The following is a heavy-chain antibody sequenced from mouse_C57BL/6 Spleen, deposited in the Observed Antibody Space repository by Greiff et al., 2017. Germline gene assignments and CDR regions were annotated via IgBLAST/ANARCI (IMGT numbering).Heavy chain of an antibody. J-gene: IGHJ4*01. Sequence: VQLQQPGAELVRPGSSVKLSCKASGYTFTSYWMHWVKQRPIQGLEWIGNIDPSDSETHYNQKFKDKATLTVDKSSSTAYMQLSSLTSEDSAVYYCARFGSSHDYAMDYWGQGTSVTVSS. CDR3: ARFGSSHDYAMDY. CDR1: GYTFTSYW. CDR2: IDPSDSET. D-gene: IGHD1-1*01. V-gene: IGHV1-52*01.